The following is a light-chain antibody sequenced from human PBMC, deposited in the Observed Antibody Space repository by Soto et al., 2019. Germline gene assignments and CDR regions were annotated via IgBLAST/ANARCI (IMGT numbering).Light chain of an antibody. V-gene: IGKV1-33*01. J-gene: IGKJ4*01. CDR1: QDISNY. CDR3: QEDDNLPLT. Sequence: DIQMTQSPSSLSASVGDRVTITCQASQDISNYLNCYQQKPGKAHKLLIYDASNLETGVPSRFRGSGPGTDFTFTISSRQHEDSDTSDCQEDDNLPLTFDGGTKVEIK. CDR2: DAS.